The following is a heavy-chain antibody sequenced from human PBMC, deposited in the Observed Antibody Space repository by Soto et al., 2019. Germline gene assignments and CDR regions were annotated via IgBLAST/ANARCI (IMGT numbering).Heavy chain of an antibody. D-gene: IGHD2-2*01. J-gene: IGHJ6*02. CDR1: GGTFSSYA. CDR3: ARSQGSSTSLEIYYYYYYGMDV. Sequence: QVQLVQSGAEVKKPGSSVKVSCKASGGTFSSYAISWVRQAPGQGLEWMGGIIPISGTANYAQKIQGRVTITADESPSTAYMELSSLRSEDTDVYYCARSQGSSTSLEIYYYYYYGMDVWGQGTTVTVSS. CDR2: IIPISGTA. V-gene: IGHV1-69*01.